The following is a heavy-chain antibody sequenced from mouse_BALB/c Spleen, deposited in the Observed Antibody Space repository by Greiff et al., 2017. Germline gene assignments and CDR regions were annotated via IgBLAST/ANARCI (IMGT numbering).Heavy chain of an antibody. Sequence: EVKLVESGGGLVKPGGSLKLSCAASGFTFSSYTMSWVRQNPAKRLEWVATLSSGGSYTYYPDSVKGRFTISRDNAKNTLYLQMSSLKSEDTAMYYCTREDYYYGSSFDYWGQGTTLTVSS. CDR2: LSSGGSYT. CDR3: TREDYYYGSSFDY. J-gene: IGHJ2*01. CDR1: GFTFSSYT. V-gene: IGHV5-6-4*01. D-gene: IGHD1-1*01.